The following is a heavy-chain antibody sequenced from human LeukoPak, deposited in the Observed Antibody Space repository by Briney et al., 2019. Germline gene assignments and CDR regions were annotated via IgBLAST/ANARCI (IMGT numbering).Heavy chain of an antibody. J-gene: IGHJ5*02. CDR3: AREAPGVQWCSSTSCYPWFDP. CDR1: GYTFTSYG. CDR2: ISAYNGNT. V-gene: IGHV1-18*01. D-gene: IGHD2-2*01. Sequence: ASVKVSCKASGYTFTSYGISWVRQAPGQGLEWMGWISAYNGNTNYAQKLQGRVTMTTATSTSTAYMELRSLRSDDTAVYYCAREAPGVQWCSSTSCYPWFDPWGQGTLVTVYS.